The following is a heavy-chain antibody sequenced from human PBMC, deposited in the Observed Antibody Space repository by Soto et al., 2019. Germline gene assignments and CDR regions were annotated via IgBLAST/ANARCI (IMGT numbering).Heavy chain of an antibody. D-gene: IGHD1-26*01. J-gene: IGHJ4*02. V-gene: IGHV1-69*06. Sequence: QVVLLQSGAEVKEPGSSVRVSCQVSGSTFNNFAFSWVRQAPGHGPEWMGGIVVDSNTAEYSQRFQDRVTIIADTSTNTLFMELGSLTFENTADSYCPRAIKRWEVNYYFDYLGQGTPVTVSS. CDR2: IVVDSNTA. CDR1: GSTFNNFA. CDR3: PRAIKRWEVNYYFDY.